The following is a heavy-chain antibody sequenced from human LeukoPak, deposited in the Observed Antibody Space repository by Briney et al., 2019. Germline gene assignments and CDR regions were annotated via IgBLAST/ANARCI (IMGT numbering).Heavy chain of an antibody. CDR1: GFTFSSYA. CDR3: ARDLWVPNLTSGAFDL. D-gene: IGHD2-2*01. Sequence: GGSLRLSCAASGFTFSSYAMNWVRQAPGRGLEWVSYIGVSAGTEHYADSVKGRFTISRDNAKNSLYLQMNSLRAEDTALYYCARDLWVPNLTSGAFDLWGQGTMVTVSS. CDR2: IGVSAGTE. V-gene: IGHV3-48*03. J-gene: IGHJ3*01.